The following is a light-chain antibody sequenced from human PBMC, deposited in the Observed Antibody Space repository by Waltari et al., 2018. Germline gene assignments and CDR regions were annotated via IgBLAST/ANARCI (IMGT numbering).Light chain of an antibody. V-gene: IGLV2-14*01. CDR3: SSYTTIASYV. CDR1: SSDVGAYEY. Sequence: QSALTQPASVSASPGQSITISCTGTSSDVGAYEYISWYQQHPGKVPKPIIYEVNSRPSGVSDRCSGSKIDNTASLTIAGLQPEDEADYYCSSYTTIASYVFGTGTKVTVL. J-gene: IGLJ1*01. CDR2: EVN.